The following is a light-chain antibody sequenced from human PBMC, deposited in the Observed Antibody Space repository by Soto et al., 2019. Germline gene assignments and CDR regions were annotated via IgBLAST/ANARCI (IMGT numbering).Light chain of an antibody. CDR1: QSVSSSS. CDR2: DAS. V-gene: IGKV3-20*01. J-gene: IGKJ1*01. Sequence: EIVLTQYTGTLSLSPGERATLSCRASQSVSSSSLAWYQQQRGQAPRLLIHDASSRATGIPDRFSGSGSGTDFTLTISRLEPEDFAVYYCQQYGGSPRTFGQGTKVDIK. CDR3: QQYGGSPRT.